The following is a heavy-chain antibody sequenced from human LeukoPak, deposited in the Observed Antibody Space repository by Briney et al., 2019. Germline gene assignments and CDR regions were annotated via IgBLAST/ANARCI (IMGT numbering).Heavy chain of an antibody. D-gene: IGHD1-26*01. CDR3: AKVGIVGAMRAPGGA. CDR1: GFTFSSYG. V-gene: IGHV3-30*18. CDR2: ISYDGSNK. J-gene: IGHJ5*02. Sequence: PGRSLRLSCAASGFTFSSYGMHWVRQAPGKGLEWVAVISYDGSNKYYADSVKGRFTISRDNSKNTLYLQMNSLRAEDTAVYYCAKVGIVGAMRAPGGAWGQGTLVTVSS.